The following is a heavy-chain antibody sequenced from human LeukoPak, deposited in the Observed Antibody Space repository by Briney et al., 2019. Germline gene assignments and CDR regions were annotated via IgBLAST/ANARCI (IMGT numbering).Heavy chain of an antibody. D-gene: IGHD2-2*02. V-gene: IGHV1-69*13. CDR2: IIPIFGTA. CDR3: AREYCSSTSCYNGRLDY. J-gene: IGHJ4*02. CDR1: GGTFSSYA. Sequence: SVKVSCKASGGTFSSYAISWVRQAPGQGLEWMGGIIPIFGTANYAQKFQGRVTITADESTSTAYMELSSLRSEDTAVYYCAREYCSSTSCYNGRLDYWGQGTLVTVSS.